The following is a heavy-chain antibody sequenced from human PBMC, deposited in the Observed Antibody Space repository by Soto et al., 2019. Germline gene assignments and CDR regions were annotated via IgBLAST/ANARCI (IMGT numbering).Heavy chain of an antibody. CDR2: IYYSGST. J-gene: IGHJ5*01. Sequence: SETLSLTCTVSGVSVSSDNYYWSWIRQPPGKGLEWIGYIYYSGSTNSNPSLKSRVTMSVDTSKNQFPLKLTSVTAADTAVYYCATSVRAGRWFDSWGPGNLVTVSS. CDR1: GVSVSSDNYY. V-gene: IGHV4-61*01. D-gene: IGHD3-10*01. CDR3: ATSVRAGRWFDS.